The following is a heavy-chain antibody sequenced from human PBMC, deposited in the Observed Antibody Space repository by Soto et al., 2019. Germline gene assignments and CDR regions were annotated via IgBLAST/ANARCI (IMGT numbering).Heavy chain of an antibody. Sequence: QVQLVESGGGVVQSGRSLRLSCAASGFPFSSYGMHWVREAPGKGLEWVAVISYDGSNRYYADPVKGRFTISRDNSASTLYQQMDSLRPEDTALYYCVGGQYYFDSRGQGTLVTVSP. CDR2: ISYDGSNR. V-gene: IGHV3-30*03. J-gene: IGHJ4*02. D-gene: IGHD3-10*01. CDR1: GFPFSSYG. CDR3: VGGQYYFDS.